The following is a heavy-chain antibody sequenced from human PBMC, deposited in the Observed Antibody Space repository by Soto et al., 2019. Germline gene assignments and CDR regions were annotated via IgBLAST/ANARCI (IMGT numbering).Heavy chain of an antibody. CDR2: TYYRSKWYN. J-gene: IGHJ6*03. D-gene: IGHD1-1*01. CDR1: GDSVSSNSAA. Sequence: PSQTLSLTCAISGDSVSSNSAAWNWIRQSPSRGLEWLGRTYYRSKWYNDYAVSVKSRITINPDTSKNQFSLQLNSVTPEDTAVYYCARDRLEPSRGYYYYMDVWGKGTTVTVSS. CDR3: ARDRLEPSRGYYYYMDV. V-gene: IGHV6-1*01.